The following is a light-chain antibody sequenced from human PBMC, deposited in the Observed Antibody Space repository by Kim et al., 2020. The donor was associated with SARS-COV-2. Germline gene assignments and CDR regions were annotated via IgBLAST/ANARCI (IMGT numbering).Light chain of an antibody. CDR3: GAWDNSLSAGI. CDR2: DND. CDR1: SSNIGKNY. J-gene: IGLJ2*01. V-gene: IGLV1-51*01. Sequence: GQKVTSSCSGSSSNIGKNYVSWYQQFPGTAPKLLIYDNDKRASGIPDRFSGSKSGTSATLGITGLQTGDEADYYCGAWDNSLSAGIFGGGTQLTVL.